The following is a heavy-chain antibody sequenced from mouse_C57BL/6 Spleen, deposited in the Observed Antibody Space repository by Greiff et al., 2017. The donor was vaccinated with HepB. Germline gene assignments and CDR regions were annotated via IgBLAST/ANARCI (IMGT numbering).Heavy chain of an antibody. CDR1: GYTFTSYT. CDR2: INPSSGYT. CDR3: ARGGSSPYWYFDV. Sequence: QVQLKQSGAELARPGASVKMSCKASGYTFTSYTMHWVKQRPGQGLEWIGYINPSSGYTKYNQKFKDKATLTADKSSSTAYMQLSSLTSEDSAVYYCARGGSSPYWYFDVWGTGTTVTVSS. D-gene: IGHD1-1*01. J-gene: IGHJ1*03. V-gene: IGHV1-4*01.